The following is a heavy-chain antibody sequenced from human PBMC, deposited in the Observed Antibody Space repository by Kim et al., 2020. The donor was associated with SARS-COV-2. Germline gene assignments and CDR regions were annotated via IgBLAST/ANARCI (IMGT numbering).Heavy chain of an antibody. V-gene: IGHV7-4-1*02. CDR3: ARDCRAGGYDWGVSDYYYGMDV. Sequence: ASVKVSCKASGYTFTSYAMNWVRQAPGQGLEWMGWINTNTGNPTYAQGFTGRFVFSLDTSVSTAYLQISSLKAEDTAVYYCARDCRAGGYDWGVSDYYYGMDVWGQGTTVTVSS. CDR2: INTNTGNP. D-gene: IGHD5-12*01. J-gene: IGHJ6*02. CDR1: GYTFTSYA.